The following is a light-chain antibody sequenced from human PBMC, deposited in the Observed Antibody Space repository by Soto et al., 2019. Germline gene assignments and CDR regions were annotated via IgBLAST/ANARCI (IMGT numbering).Light chain of an antibody. Sequence: QSALTQPASVSGSPGQSITISCTGTSSDVGSYNLVSWYQQHPGKAPKLMIYEGSKRPSGVSNRFSGSKSGNTASLTISGLQAEDEAEYFCISYKTDDTFVFGTGTKVTVL. CDR2: EGS. V-gene: IGLV2-14*02. CDR3: ISYKTDDTFV. CDR1: SSDVGSYNL. J-gene: IGLJ1*01.